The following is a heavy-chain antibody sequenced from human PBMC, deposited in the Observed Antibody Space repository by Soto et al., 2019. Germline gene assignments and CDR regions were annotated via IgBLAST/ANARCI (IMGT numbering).Heavy chain of an antibody. Sequence: KASETLSLTCTVSGGSISSYYWSWIRQPPGKGLEWIGYIYYSGSTNYNPSLKSRVTISVDTSKNQFSLKLSSVTAADTAVYYCARVGAAGMDNLYNWFDPWGQGTLVTVPQ. CDR2: IYYSGST. J-gene: IGHJ5*02. CDR1: GGSISSYY. CDR3: ARVGAAGMDNLYNWFDP. D-gene: IGHD6-13*01. V-gene: IGHV4-59*01.